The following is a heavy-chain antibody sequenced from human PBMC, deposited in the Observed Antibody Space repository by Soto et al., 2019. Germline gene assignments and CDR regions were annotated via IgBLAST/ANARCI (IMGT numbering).Heavy chain of an antibody. CDR2: ISGSGSST. V-gene: IGHV3-23*01. CDR3: AKVLSRYYDSSGYWVDY. Sequence: GGSLRLSCAASGFTFSSYAMSWVRQAPGKGLEWVSAISGSGSSTYYADSVKGRFTISRDNSKNTLYLQMNSLRAEDTAVYYCAKVLSRYYDSSGYWVDYWGQGTLVTVSS. CDR1: GFTFSSYA. J-gene: IGHJ4*02. D-gene: IGHD3-22*01.